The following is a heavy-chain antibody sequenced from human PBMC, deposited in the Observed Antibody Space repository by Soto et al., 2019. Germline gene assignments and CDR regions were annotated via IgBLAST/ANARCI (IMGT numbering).Heavy chain of an antibody. Sequence: VQLQGSGPGLLKPSQTLSLTCTVSGASVNTGDYYWSYIRQPPGKGLEWLGYIVYSGDTYYNPSLKSRATISLNTSRNQFSLTLTSVTDADTALYYCVGTGTTDDFWGQGTLVTVSS. V-gene: IGHV4-30-4*01. CDR3: VGTGTTDDF. D-gene: IGHD1-7*01. CDR2: IVYSGDT. CDR1: GASVNTGDYY. J-gene: IGHJ1*01.